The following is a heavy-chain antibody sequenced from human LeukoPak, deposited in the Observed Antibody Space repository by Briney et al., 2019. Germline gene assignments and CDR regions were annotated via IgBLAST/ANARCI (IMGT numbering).Heavy chain of an antibody. D-gene: IGHD3-16*01. Sequence: ASVKVSCKVSGYTLTELSMHWVRQAPGKGLEWMGGFDPEDGETIYAQKFQGRVTMTEDTSTDTAYMELSRLRSEDTAVYYCATLVWDNSRFSHWFDPWGQGTLVTVSS. J-gene: IGHJ5*02. CDR3: ATLVWDNSRFSHWFDP. V-gene: IGHV1-24*01. CDR1: GYTLTELS. CDR2: FDPEDGET.